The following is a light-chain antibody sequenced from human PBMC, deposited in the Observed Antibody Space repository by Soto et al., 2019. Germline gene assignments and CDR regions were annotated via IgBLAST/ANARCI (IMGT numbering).Light chain of an antibody. CDR1: QTVSSY. CDR3: QQRSNWPREIT. J-gene: IGKJ5*01. Sequence: EIVLTQSPVTLSLSPGERATLSCRASQTVSSYLAWYQQKPGQAPRLLIYDASNRATGTPARFSGSGSGTDFTLTISSLEPEDFAVYYCQQRSNWPREITFGQGTRLEIK. CDR2: DAS. V-gene: IGKV3-11*01.